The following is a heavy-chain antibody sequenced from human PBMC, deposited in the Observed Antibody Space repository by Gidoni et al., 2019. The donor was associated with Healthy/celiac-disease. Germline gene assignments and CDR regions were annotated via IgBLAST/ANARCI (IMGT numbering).Heavy chain of an antibody. CDR1: GFTFSSYG. J-gene: IGHJ3*02. Sequence: QVQLVESGGGVVQPGRSLRLSCAASGFTFSSYGMHWVRQAPGKGLGWVAVIWYDGSNKYYADSWKGRFTISRDNSKNTLYLQMNSLRAEDTAVYYCAREKRVNWGPDAFDIWGQGTMVTVSS. CDR2: IWYDGSNK. V-gene: IGHV3-33*01. D-gene: IGHD7-27*01. CDR3: AREKRVNWGPDAFDI.